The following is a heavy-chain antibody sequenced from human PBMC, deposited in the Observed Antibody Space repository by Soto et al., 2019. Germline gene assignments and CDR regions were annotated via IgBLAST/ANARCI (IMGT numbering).Heavy chain of an antibody. V-gene: IGHV1-18*01. Sequence: GASVKVSCKASGYTFTSYGISWVRQAPGQGLEWMGWINTHTGNRDYAQKFEDRITMTADTSANIVYMELRGLRSADTAIYFCARDRPRGYANSGFYSWGQGTLVTVSS. D-gene: IGHD2-2*01. CDR2: INTHTGNR. J-gene: IGHJ4*02. CDR1: GYTFTSYG. CDR3: ARDRPRGYANSGFYS.